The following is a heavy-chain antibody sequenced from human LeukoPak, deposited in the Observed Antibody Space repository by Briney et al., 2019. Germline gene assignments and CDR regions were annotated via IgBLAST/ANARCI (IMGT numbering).Heavy chain of an antibody. Sequence: SSETLSLTCSVSGGSISNYYWSWIRQPPGKGLEWIGYIYYSGNTNYNPSLKSRVTTSVDTSKNQFSLKLSSVTAADTAVYYCARERRISIFGVVHYYMDVWGEGTTVTVSS. V-gene: IGHV4-59*01. J-gene: IGHJ6*03. CDR2: IYYSGNT. D-gene: IGHD3-3*01. CDR1: GGSISNYY. CDR3: ARERRISIFGVVHYYMDV.